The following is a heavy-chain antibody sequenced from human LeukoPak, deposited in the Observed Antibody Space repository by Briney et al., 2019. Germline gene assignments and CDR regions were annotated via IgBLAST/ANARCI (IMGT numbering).Heavy chain of an antibody. CDR2: ISSSGSTI. V-gene: IGHV3-48*03. CDR3: ARDSDGGRREGAFDI. J-gene: IGHJ3*02. D-gene: IGHD1-26*01. Sequence: GGSLRLSCAASGFTFSSYEMNWVRQAPGKGLEWVSYISSSGSTIYYADSVKGRFTISRDNAKNSLYLQMNSLRAVDTAVYYCARDSDGGRREGAFDIWGQGTMVTVSS. CDR1: GFTFSSYE.